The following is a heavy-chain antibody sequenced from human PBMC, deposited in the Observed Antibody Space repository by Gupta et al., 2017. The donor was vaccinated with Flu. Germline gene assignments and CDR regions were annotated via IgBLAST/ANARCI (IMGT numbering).Heavy chain of an antibody. Sequence: EMQLVESGGGLVQPGGSLRLSCAASGFTFSSSYLQWVRQAPGKGLVGVSRINPDGGSTTYAESVKGRFTISRDNAKNTLYLQMNSLGDDDTAVYYCATVTAGCWGQGTLVTVPS. CDR1: GFTFSSSY. D-gene: IGHD2-21*02. J-gene: IGHJ4*02. CDR3: ATVTAGC. V-gene: IGHV3-74*03. CDR2: INPDGGST.